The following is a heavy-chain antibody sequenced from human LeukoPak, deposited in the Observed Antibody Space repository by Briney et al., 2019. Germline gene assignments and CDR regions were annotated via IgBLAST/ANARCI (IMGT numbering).Heavy chain of an antibody. D-gene: IGHD6-6*01. V-gene: IGHV3-48*01. Sequence: GGSLRLSCAASGFTFSSYSMNWVRQAPGKGLEGVSYISSSSSTIYYADSVKGRFTISRDNAKNSLYLQMNSLRAEDTAVYYCAPALRPSSIAARLDYWGQGTLVTVSS. CDR2: ISSSSSTI. CDR3: APALRPSSIAARLDY. J-gene: IGHJ4*02. CDR1: GFTFSSYS.